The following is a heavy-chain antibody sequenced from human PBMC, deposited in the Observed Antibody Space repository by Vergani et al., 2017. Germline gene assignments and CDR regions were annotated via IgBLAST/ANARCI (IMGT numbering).Heavy chain of an antibody. CDR1: GFTFSSYS. Sequence: EVQLVESGGGLVKPGGSLRLSCAASGFTFSSYSMNWVRQAPGKGLEWVSSISSSSSYIYYADSVKGRFTISRDNAKTSLYLQMNSLRAEDTAVYYCARSLSGVPAAISFDYWGQGTLVTVSS. V-gene: IGHV3-21*01. CDR3: ARSLSGVPAAISFDY. J-gene: IGHJ4*02. CDR2: ISSSSSYI. D-gene: IGHD2-2*01.